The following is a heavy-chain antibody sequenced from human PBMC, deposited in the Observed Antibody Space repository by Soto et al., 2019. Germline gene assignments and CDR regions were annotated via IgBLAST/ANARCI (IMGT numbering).Heavy chain of an antibody. CDR1: GGSISSSSYY. J-gene: IGHJ5*02. V-gene: IGHV4-39*07. CDR2: IYYSGST. CDR3: ARVQFDNIAIDP. Sequence: PSETLSLTCTVSGGSISSSSYYWGWIRQPPGKGLEWIGSIYYSGSTYYNPSLKSRVTISVDTSKNQFSLKLSSVTAADTAVYYCARVQFDNIAIDPWGQGTLVTVSS. D-gene: IGHD4-4*01.